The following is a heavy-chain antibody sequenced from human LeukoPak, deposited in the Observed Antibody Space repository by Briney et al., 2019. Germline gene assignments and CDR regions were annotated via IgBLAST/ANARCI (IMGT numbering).Heavy chain of an antibody. CDR3: ARDHFGQNDWYFDL. D-gene: IGHD3-10*01. V-gene: IGHV3-48*03. CDR1: EFTDSSYE. CDR2: ISGSGNTI. J-gene: IGHJ2*01. Sequence: GGSLRLSCSEFTDSSYEMNWVRQAPGKGLEWVSYISGSGNTIYYADSVKGRFTISRDNAKNSLYLQMNSLRAEDTALYYCARDHFGQNDWYFDLWGRGTLVTVSS.